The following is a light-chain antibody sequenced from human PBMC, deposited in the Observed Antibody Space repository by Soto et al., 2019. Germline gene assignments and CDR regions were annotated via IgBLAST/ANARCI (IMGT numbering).Light chain of an antibody. CDR2: DAS. CDR1: QSVRSY. V-gene: IGKV3-11*01. CDR3: QQPYT. Sequence: DIVLTQSPATLSLSPGEIATLSCRASQSVRSYLAWYQQKPGQAPRLLIYDASNRATGIPARFSGSGSGTDFTLTSSSLEPEDFAVYYCQQPYTFGQGTKLEIK. J-gene: IGKJ2*01.